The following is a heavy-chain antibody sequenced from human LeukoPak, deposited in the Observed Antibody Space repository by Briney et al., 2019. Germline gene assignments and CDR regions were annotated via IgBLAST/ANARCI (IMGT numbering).Heavy chain of an antibody. CDR1: GGSISSYY. CDR2: IYYSGST. D-gene: IGHD2-2*01. CDR3: ARYPDIVVVPAATRIGFDS. Sequence: PSETLSLTCTVSGGSISSYYWSWIRQPPGKGLEWIGYIYYSGSTNYNPSLKSRVTISVDTSKNQFSLKLSSVTAADTAVYYCARYPDIVVVPAATRIGFDSWGQGTLVTVSS. V-gene: IGHV4-59*01. J-gene: IGHJ5*01.